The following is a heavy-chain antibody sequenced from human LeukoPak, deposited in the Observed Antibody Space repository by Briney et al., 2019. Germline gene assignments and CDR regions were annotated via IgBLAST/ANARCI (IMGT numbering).Heavy chain of an antibody. Sequence: GGSLRLSCAASGFTSSSYSMNWVRQAPGKGLEWVSYISSSSSTIYYADSVKGRFTISRDNAKNSLYLQMNSLRAEDTAVYYCARVFRITAAGTVDYWGQGTLVTVSS. J-gene: IGHJ4*02. CDR3: ARVFRITAAGTVDY. CDR2: ISSSSSTI. CDR1: GFTSSSYS. D-gene: IGHD6-13*01. V-gene: IGHV3-48*01.